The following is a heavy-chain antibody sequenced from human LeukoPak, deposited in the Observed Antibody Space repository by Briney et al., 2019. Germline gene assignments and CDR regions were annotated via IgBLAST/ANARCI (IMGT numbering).Heavy chain of an antibody. CDR3: ARGVPVEQWLVQEYAFDI. J-gene: IGHJ3*02. V-gene: IGHV3-30*03. D-gene: IGHD6-19*01. CDR2: ISYDGSNK. CDR1: GFTFSSYG. Sequence: GRSLRLSCAASGFTFSSYGMHWVRQAPGKGLEWVAVISYDGSNKYYADSVKGRFTISRDNSKNALYLQMNSLRAEDTAVYYCARGVPVEQWLVQEYAFDIWGQGTMVTVSS.